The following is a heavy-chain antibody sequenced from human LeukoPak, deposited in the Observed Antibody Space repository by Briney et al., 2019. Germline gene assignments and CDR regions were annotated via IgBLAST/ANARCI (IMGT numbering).Heavy chain of an antibody. CDR1: GYTFTSYD. J-gene: IGHJ4*02. CDR3: ARGPFSEPGIAVAGSFDY. V-gene: IGHV1-8*03. D-gene: IGHD6-19*01. CDR2: MNPNSGNT. Sequence: ASVKVSCKASGYTFTSYDINWVRQAPGQGLEWMGWMNPNSGNTGYAQKFQGRVTITRNTSISTAYMELSSLRSEDTAVYYCARGPFSEPGIAVAGSFDYWGQGTLVTVSS.